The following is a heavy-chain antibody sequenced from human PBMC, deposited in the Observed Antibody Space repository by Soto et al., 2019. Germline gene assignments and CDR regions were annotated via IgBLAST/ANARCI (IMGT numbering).Heavy chain of an antibody. CDR1: GYTFTSYD. D-gene: IGHD3-10*01. CDR3: ARGFRSTMVRRPFDY. CDR2: MNPNSGNT. J-gene: IGHJ4*02. V-gene: IGHV1-8*01. Sequence: QVQLVQSGAEVKKPGASVKVSCKASGYTFTSYDITWVRQATGQGLEWMGWMNPNSGNTGYAQKVQGRVTMNRNTSISTAYMELSSLRSEDTAVYYCARGFRSTMVRRPFDYWGQGTLVTVSS.